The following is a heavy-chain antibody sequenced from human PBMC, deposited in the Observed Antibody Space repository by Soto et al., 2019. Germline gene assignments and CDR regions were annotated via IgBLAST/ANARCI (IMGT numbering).Heavy chain of an antibody. CDR1: GFTFSSYS. CDR3: ARAPSSGYYNIDY. CDR2: ISSSSSYI. D-gene: IGHD3-22*01. J-gene: IGHJ4*02. V-gene: IGHV3-21*01. Sequence: GGSLRLSCAASGFTFSSYSMNWVRQAPGKGLEWVSSISSSSSYIYYADSVKGRFTISRDNAKNSLYLQMNSLRAEDTAVYYCARAPSSGYYNIDYWGQGTLVTVS.